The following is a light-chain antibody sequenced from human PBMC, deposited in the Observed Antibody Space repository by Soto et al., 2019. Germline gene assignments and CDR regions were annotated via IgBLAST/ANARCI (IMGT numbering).Light chain of an antibody. J-gene: IGKJ2*01. CDR1: QTISTN. CDR3: QQYNNRPYT. CDR2: GAS. V-gene: IGKV3-15*01. Sequence: EIVMTQSPATLSVSPGERATLSCRASQTISTNLAWYQQAPGQAPRLLISGASTRATGIPDRFSGSGSGTEFTLTISSLQSEDFAVYFCQQYNNRPYTFGQGTKLEI.